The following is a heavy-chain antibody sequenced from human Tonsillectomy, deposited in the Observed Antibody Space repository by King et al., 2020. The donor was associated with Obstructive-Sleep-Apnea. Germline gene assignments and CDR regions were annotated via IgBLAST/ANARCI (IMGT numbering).Heavy chain of an antibody. CDR1: GFAFSNYS. CDR3: AREYTVITRGNFQRVYYSYYGMDV. CDR2: ISSTSSTI. J-gene: IGHJ6*02. Sequence: VQLVESGGGLVRPGGSLRLSCAASGFAFSNYSMNWVRQAPGKGLEWVSYISSTSSTIYYADSVKGRFTISRDNAKNSLHLQMISLRAEDTAVYYCAREYTVITRGNFQRVYYSYYGMDVWGQGTTVTVSS. V-gene: IGHV3-48*04. D-gene: IGHD1-26*01.